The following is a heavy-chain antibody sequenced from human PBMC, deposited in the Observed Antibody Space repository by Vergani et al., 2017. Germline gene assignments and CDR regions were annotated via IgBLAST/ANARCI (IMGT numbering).Heavy chain of an antibody. V-gene: IGHV4-34*01. CDR3: ARVETTMVRGGLFDY. CDR2: INHSRST. CDR1: GGSFSGYY. J-gene: IGHJ4*02. D-gene: IGHD3-10*01. Sequence: QVQLQQWGAGLLKPSETLSLTCAVYGGSFSGYYWSWIRQPPGKGLEWIGEINHSRSTNYNPSRKSRVTISVDTTKNQLSLKLSSVTAAETAVYYCARVETTMVRGGLFDYWGQGTLVTVSS.